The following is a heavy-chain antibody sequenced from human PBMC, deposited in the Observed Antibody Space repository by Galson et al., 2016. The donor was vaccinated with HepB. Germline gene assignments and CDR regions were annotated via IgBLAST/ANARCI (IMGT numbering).Heavy chain of an antibody. J-gene: IGHJ6*02. CDR3: ARREGTTFFSPYGMDV. CDR2: IYHSGST. Sequence: LSLTCAVSGGSIRGSNWWTWVRQPPGKGLEWIGEIYHSGSTNYNPSLKRRVTISVDNSNNQFSLKLTSVTAADTAVYYCARREGTTFFSPYGMDVWGQVTTVTVSS. CDR1: GGSIRGSNW. V-gene: IGHV4-4*02. D-gene: IGHD1-7*01.